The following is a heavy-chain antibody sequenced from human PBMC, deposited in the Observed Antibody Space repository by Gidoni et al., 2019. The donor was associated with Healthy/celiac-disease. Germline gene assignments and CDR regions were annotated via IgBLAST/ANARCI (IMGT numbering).Heavy chain of an antibody. J-gene: IGHJ4*02. Sequence: EVQLVESGGGWVQPGGSLRLACAASGFTFSSSAMHYRQAPGKGLEYVSAISSNGGSTYYANSVKGRFTISRDNSKNTLYLQMGSLRAEDMAVYYCARSTALRLIDYWGQGTLVTVSS. V-gene: IGHV3-64*01. D-gene: IGHD2-21*02. CDR1: GFTFSSSA. CDR3: ARSTALRLIDY. CDR2: ISSNGGST.